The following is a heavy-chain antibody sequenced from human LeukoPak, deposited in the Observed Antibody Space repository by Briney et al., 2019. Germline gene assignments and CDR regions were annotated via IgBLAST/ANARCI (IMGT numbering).Heavy chain of an antibody. CDR2: INPDSGGT. CDR3: ASTGIADPNFDY. CDR1: GYTFTGYY. D-gene: IGHD6-13*01. V-gene: IGHV1-2*02. Sequence: ASVKVSCKASGYTFTGYYMHWVRQAPGQGLEWMGWINPDSGGTNYAQKFQGRVTMTRDTSISTAYMELSRLRSDDTAVSYCASTGIADPNFDYWGQGTLVTVSA. J-gene: IGHJ4*02.